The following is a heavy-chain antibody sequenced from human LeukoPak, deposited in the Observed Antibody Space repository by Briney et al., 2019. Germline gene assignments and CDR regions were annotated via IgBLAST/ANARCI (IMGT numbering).Heavy chain of an antibody. D-gene: IGHD7-27*01. CDR2: INPNTGGT. V-gene: IGHV1-2*02. CDR1: GYTFSDYY. Sequence: ASVKVSCKASGYTFSDYYFHWVRQAPGQGLEWMGWINPNTGGTNYAQKLQGRVTMTTDTSTTTAYMELRSLRSDDTAVYYCARDYRTGFDYWGQGTLVTVSS. J-gene: IGHJ4*02. CDR3: ARDYRTGFDY.